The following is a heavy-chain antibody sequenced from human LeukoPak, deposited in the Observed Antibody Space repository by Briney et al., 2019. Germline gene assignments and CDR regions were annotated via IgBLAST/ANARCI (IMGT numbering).Heavy chain of an antibody. D-gene: IGHD3-22*01. CDR3: ASFNRGDYYDSSGYPDAFDI. Sequence: ASVKVSCKASGYTFTGYYMHWVRQAPGQGLEWMGWINPNSGGTTYAQKFQGRVTMTRDTSISTAYMELSRLRSDDTAVYYCASFNRGDYYDSSGYPDAFDIWGQGTMVTVSS. J-gene: IGHJ3*02. CDR2: INPNSGGT. V-gene: IGHV1-2*02. CDR1: GYTFTGYY.